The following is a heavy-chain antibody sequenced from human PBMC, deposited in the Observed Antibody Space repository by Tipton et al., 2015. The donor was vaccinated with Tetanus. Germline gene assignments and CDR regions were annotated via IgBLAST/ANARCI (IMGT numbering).Heavy chain of an antibody. D-gene: IGHD1-26*01. Sequence: SLRLSCAASGFTFSSLWMHWVRQAPGEGLVWVSRINNDGSDTIYADSVKGRFTIARDNAKNTLYLQMNSLRAEDTAVYYCARGGSGNFAYWGQGTLVTVSS. J-gene: IGHJ4*02. CDR3: ARGGSGNFAY. CDR2: INNDGSDT. V-gene: IGHV3-74*01. CDR1: GFTFSSLW.